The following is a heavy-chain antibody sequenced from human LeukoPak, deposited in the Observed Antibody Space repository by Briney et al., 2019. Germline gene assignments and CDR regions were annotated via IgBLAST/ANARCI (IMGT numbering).Heavy chain of an antibody. CDR1: GYTFTSYD. CDR2: INPNSGGT. V-gene: IGHV1-2*02. Sequence: ASVKVSCKASGYTFTSYDINWVRQAPGQGVEWMGWINPNSGGTNYAQKFQGRVTMTRDTSISTAYMELSRLRSDDTAVYYCARDNTAYYYMDVWGKGTTVTVSS. CDR3: ARDNTAYYYMDV. D-gene: IGHD2-21*02. J-gene: IGHJ6*03.